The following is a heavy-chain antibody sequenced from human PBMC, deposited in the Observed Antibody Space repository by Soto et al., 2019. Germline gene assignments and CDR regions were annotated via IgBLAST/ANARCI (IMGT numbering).Heavy chain of an antibody. CDR2: IYYSGST. V-gene: IGHV4-59*01. J-gene: IGHJ4*02. Sequence: SETLSLTCTVSGGSISSYYWSWIRQPPGKGLEWIGYIYYSGSTNYNPSLKSRVTISVDTSKNQFSLKLSSVTAADTAVYYCAREANNDYFDYWGQGTLVTV. CDR3: AREANNDYFDY. D-gene: IGHD2-8*01. CDR1: GGSISSYY.